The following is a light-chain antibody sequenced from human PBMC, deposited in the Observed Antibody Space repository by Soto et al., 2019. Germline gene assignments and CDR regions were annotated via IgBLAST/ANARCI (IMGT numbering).Light chain of an antibody. Sequence: QSALTQPASVSGSPGQSITISCSVTSDVGSYNLVSWYQQHPDKAPKLMIYEVIKRPSGVSNRFSGSKSDNTASLTISGLQAEDEAVYYCCSYAGSDTFVFGGGTKVTVL. CDR2: EVI. CDR1: SDVGSYNL. CDR3: CSYAGSDTFV. V-gene: IGLV2-23*02. J-gene: IGLJ2*01.